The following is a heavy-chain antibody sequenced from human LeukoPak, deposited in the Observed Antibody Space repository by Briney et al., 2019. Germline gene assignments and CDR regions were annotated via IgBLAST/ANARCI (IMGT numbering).Heavy chain of an antibody. V-gene: IGHV5-51*01. CDR2: FYPDDSDT. D-gene: IGHD6-13*01. CDR1: GYSFTSYW. Sequence: GESLKISCKGSGYSFTSYWIVWVRQMPGKGLEWMGIFYPDDSDTRYSPSFQGQVTISADKSISTAYLQWSSLEASDTAFYYCARQGSGAGYSSSWYDYWGNGTLVTVSS. J-gene: IGHJ5*01. CDR3: ARQGSGAGYSSSWYDY.